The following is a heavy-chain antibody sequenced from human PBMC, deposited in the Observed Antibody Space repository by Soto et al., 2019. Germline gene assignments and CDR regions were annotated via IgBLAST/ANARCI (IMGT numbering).Heavy chain of an antibody. CDR3: ARIIAARDAFDI. J-gene: IGHJ3*02. D-gene: IGHD6-6*01. CDR2: ISAYNGNT. CDR1: GSPFPSYG. V-gene: IGHV1-18*04. Sequence: VQRCSLEPKLKNPGPQGKSSSRPPGSPFPSYGTAWGRQPPEQGLEWMGWISAYNGNTNYAQKLQGRVTMTTDTSTNTAYMELRSLRSDDTAVYYCARIIAARDAFDIWGQGTMVTVSS.